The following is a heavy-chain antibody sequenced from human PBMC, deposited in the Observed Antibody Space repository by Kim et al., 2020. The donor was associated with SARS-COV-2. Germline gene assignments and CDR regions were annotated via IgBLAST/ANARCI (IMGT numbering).Heavy chain of an antibody. D-gene: IGHD2-15*01. V-gene: IGHV3-33*05. CDR2: ISYDGSNK. CDR3: ARPGGNEDWFEP. Sequence: GGSLRLSCAASGFTFSSYGMHWVRQAPGKGLEWVAVISYDGSNKYYADSVKGRFTISRDNSKNTLYLQMNSLRAEDTAVYYCARPGGNEDWFEPWGQGTLVNVYS. CDR1: GFTFSSYG. J-gene: IGHJ5*02.